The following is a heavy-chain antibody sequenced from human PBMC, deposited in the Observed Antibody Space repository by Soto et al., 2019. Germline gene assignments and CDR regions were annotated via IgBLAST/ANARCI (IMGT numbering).Heavy chain of an antibody. J-gene: IGHJ4*02. D-gene: IGHD2-21*02. CDR2: VYYSGST. V-gene: IGHV4-30-2*01. CDR3: AREGGDERSFDS. Sequence: LSLTCAVSGGSISSGGYSWSWIRQPPGKGLEWIGYVYYSGSTYYNPSLKSRLTMSVDTSKNQFSLKLSSVTAADTAVYYCAREGGDERSFDSWGPGTLVTVSS. CDR1: GGSISSGGYS.